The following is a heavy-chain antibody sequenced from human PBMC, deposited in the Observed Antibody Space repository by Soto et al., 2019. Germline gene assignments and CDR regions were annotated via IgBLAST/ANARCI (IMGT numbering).Heavy chain of an antibody. J-gene: IGHJ6*02. CDR1: GYTNTGYY. D-gene: IGHD1-1*01. V-gene: IGHV1-2*02. CDR3: ASWNSYYYGMDV. Sequence: ASVKVSCKASGYTNTGYYMHWVRQAPGQGLEWMGWINPNSGGTNYAQKFQGRVTMTRDTSISTAYMELSRLRSDDTAVYYCASWNSYYYGMDVWGQGTTVTVSS. CDR2: INPNSGGT.